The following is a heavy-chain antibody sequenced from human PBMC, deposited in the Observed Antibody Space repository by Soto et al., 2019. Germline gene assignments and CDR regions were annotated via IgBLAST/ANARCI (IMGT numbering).Heavy chain of an antibody. Sequence: GGSLRLSCAASVFTFSSYAMHWVRQAPGEGLEWVAVISYDGSNKYYADSVKGRFTISRDNSKNTLYLQMNSLRAEDTAVYYCSRDQYSSSSNYYYGMDVWGQGTTVTVSS. V-gene: IGHV3-30-3*01. D-gene: IGHD6-6*01. CDR3: SRDQYSSSSNYYYGMDV. J-gene: IGHJ6*02. CDR1: VFTFSSYA. CDR2: ISYDGSNK.